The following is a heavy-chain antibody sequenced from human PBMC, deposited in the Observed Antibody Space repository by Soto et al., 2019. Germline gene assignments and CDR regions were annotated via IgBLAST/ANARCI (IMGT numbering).Heavy chain of an antibody. D-gene: IGHD5-12*01. CDR2: IIPILGIA. J-gene: IGHJ5*02. Sequence: QVQLVQSGAEVKKPGSSVKVSCKASGGTFSSYTISWVRQAPGQGLEWMGRIIPILGIANYAQKFQGRVTITADKSTSTAYMELSSPRSEDTAVYYCGGGYDYWFDPWGQGTLVTVSS. CDR3: GGGYDYWFDP. CDR1: GGTFSSYT. V-gene: IGHV1-69*02.